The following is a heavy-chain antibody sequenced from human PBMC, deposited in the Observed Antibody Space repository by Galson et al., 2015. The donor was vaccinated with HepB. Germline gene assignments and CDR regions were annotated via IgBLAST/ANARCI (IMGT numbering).Heavy chain of an antibody. CDR3: ARERQFLRAFDS. D-gene: IGHD6-19*01. V-gene: IGHV3-11*01. J-gene: IGHJ4*02. CDR1: GGSISNRNW. Sequence: LSLTCAVSGGSISNRNWWNWVRQSPGKGLEWVSYISGSGSFINYADSVKGRFTMSRDNAKKSVYLQLNSLRVEDTAVYYCARERQFLRAFDSWGQGTLVTVSS. CDR2: ISGSGSFI.